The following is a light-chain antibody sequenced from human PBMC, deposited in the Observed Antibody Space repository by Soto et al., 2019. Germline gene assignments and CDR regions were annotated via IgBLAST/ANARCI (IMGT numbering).Light chain of an antibody. CDR3: QNYNTYPLT. CDR2: GAY. V-gene: IGKV1-16*02. J-gene: IGKJ5*01. CDR1: QDINND. Sequence: DLQMTQSPSSLSASVGDTVTITCRASQDINNDLAWFQQKPGKAPKSLMYGAYIVQSGVPSKFSGSGSGTDFNLTISNLQPEDFAMYYCQNYNTYPLTFGQGTRLEIK.